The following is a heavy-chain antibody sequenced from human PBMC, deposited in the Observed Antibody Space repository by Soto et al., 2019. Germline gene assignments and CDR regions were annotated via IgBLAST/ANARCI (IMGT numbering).Heavy chain of an antibody. CDR1: GGTFSSYA. Sequence: SVKVSCKASGGTFSSYAISWLRPAPGQGREWMGGIIPIFGTSNYAQKFQGRVTLTADEYTSTDYMGMSNLRSEDTAAYSCARGPSSADYWGQGTLVTVSS. CDR2: IIPIFGTS. CDR3: ARGPSSADY. D-gene: IGHD6-6*01. J-gene: IGHJ4*02. V-gene: IGHV1-69*13.